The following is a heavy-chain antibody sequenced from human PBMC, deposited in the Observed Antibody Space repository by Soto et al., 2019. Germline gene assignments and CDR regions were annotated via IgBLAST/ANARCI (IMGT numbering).Heavy chain of an antibody. Sequence: ASLKVSCKASGYTFTSYAMHWVRQAPGQRLEWMGWINAGNGNTKYSQKFQGRVTITRDTSASTAYMELSSLRSEDTAVYYCARDASPYYDVWRGSPNWSVTWCQGTLLTVSS. CDR1: GYTFTSYA. CDR2: INAGNGNT. D-gene: IGHD3-3*01. V-gene: IGHV1-3*01. J-gene: IGHJ5*02. CDR3: ARDASPYYDVWRGSPNWSVT.